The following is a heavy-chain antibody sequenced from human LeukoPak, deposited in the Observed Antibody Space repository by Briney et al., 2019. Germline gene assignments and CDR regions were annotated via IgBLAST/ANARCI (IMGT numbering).Heavy chain of an antibody. J-gene: IGHJ3*02. Sequence: PSETLSLTCTLSGGSITSSTYYWSWIRQPPGKGLEWIGSIYYSGSTYYNPSLKSRVTISVDTSENQFSLKLSSVTAADTAVYYCARDSSSSDAFDIWGQGTMVTVSS. D-gene: IGHD3-22*01. CDR3: ARDSSSSDAFDI. V-gene: IGHV4-39*01. CDR2: IYYSGST. CDR1: GGSITSSTYY.